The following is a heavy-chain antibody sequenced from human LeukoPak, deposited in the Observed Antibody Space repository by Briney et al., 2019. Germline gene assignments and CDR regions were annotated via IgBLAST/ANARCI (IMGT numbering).Heavy chain of an antibody. CDR3: ARHMTGSGYNAAFDY. V-gene: IGHV4-4*07. J-gene: IGHJ4*02. Sequence: SETLSLTCTVSGGSISSYYWSWIRQPAGKGLEWIGRSYTSGSTNYNPSLKSRVTMSVDTSKNQFSLKLSSVTAADTAGYYCARHMTGSGYNAAFDYWGQGTLVTVSS. D-gene: IGHD3-22*01. CDR2: SYTSGST. CDR1: GGSISSYY.